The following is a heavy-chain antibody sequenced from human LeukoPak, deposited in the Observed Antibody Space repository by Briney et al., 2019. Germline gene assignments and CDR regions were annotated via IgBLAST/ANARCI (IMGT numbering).Heavy chain of an antibody. CDR1: GFNFSSYA. J-gene: IGHJ4*02. CDR2: VGTSADT. V-gene: IGHV3-23*01. D-gene: IGHD2-15*01. Sequence: GGSLRLSCAASGFNFSSYAMDWVRQAPGQGLQWVSAVGTSADTYYADSVRGRFTISRDNSKNTLYLQMDSLRAEDTAIYYCTRKTPGRTPFDYWGQGILVTVSS. CDR3: TRKTPGRTPFDY.